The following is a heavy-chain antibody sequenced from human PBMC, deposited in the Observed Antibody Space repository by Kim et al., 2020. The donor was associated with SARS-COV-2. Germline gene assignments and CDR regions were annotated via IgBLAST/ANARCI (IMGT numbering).Heavy chain of an antibody. J-gene: IGHJ4*02. CDR3: TKDQVGGLWFRELKYFDS. CDR2: SNDKGDSR. Sequence: GGSLRLSCAASGFTFSNYAMSWVRQAPGKGLEWVSSSNDKGDSRYHADSVMGRFPISRDNSKNSLYLQMNNLRVDDTAVYYCTKDQVGGLWFRELKYFDSWGPGTLVTVAS. CDR1: GFTFSNYA. V-gene: IGHV3-23*01. D-gene: IGHD3-10*01.